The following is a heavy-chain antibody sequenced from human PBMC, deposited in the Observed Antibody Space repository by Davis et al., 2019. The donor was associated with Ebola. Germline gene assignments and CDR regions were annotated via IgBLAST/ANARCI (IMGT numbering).Heavy chain of an antibody. D-gene: IGHD4-17*01. CDR3: ARVADYGDYYYYGMDV. CDR1: GGSISSYY. CDR2: IYYSGST. V-gene: IGHV4-59*01. J-gene: IGHJ6*02. Sequence: PSETLSLTCTVSGGSISSYYWSWIRQPPGKGLEWIGYIYYSGSTNYNPSLKSRVTISVDTSKNQFSLKLSSVTAADTAVYYCARVADYGDYYYYGMDVWGQGTTVTVSS.